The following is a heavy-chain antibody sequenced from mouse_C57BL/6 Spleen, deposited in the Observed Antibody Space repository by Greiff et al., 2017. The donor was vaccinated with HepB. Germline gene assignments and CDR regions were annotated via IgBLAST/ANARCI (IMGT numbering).Heavy chain of an antibody. CDR3: ARSDYGSEYFDY. CDR2: INPNNGGT. J-gene: IGHJ2*01. V-gene: IGHV1-22*01. Sequence: VQLKQSGPELVKPGASVKMSCKASGYTFTDYNMHWVKQSHGKSLEWIGYINPNNGGTSYNQKFKGKATLTVNKSSSTAYMELRSLTSEDSAVYYCARSDYGSEYFDYWGQGTTLTVSS. CDR1: GYTFTDYN. D-gene: IGHD2-4*01.